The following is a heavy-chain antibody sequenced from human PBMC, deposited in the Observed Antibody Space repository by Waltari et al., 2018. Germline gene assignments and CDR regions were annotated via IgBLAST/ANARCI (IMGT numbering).Heavy chain of an antibody. CDR1: GFTFSTYA. CDR2: ISNSGGST. D-gene: IGHD1-26*01. CDR3: AKRIPTTTTASFYFDL. V-gene: IGHV3-23*01. Sequence: EVQLLESGGGLVQPGGSLRLSCAASGFTFSTYAMTWVRQAPGKGLEWVSSISNSGGSTYDADSVKGHFTISRDNSQNTLYLEMNSLTAEDTAKYYCAKRIPTTTTASFYFDLWGRGTLVTVSS. J-gene: IGHJ2*01.